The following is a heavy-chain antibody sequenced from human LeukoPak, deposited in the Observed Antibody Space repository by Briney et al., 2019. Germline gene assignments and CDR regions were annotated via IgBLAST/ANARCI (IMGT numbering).Heavy chain of an antibody. J-gene: IGHJ4*02. V-gene: IGHV1-69*13. CDR2: IIPIFGTA. Sequence: SVKVSCKASGGPFSSYAISWVRQAPGQGLEWMGGIIPIFGTANYAQKLQGRDTITGEESTSTAYMELSSLRSEDTAVDLCAREWINVRSTSCYKAYYFDSSGQGTLVTVSS. CDR1: GGPFSSYA. D-gene: IGHD2-2*02. CDR3: AREWINVRSTSCYKAYYFDS.